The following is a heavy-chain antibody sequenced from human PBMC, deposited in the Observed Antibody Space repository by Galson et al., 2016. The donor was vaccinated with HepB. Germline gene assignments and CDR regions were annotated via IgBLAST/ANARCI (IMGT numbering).Heavy chain of an antibody. V-gene: IGHV3-23*01. CDR3: VKGRLNWSFGAF. J-gene: IGHJ4*02. Sequence: SLRLSCAASGFTFISCAMSWVRQAPGKGLEWVSSISGTGVHTYYADSVKGRFTVSRDNSKNTMYLQMNSLKDEDTAVYYCVKGRLNWSFGAFWGQVNLVSVSA. CDR1: GFTFISCA. D-gene: IGHD1-1*01. CDR2: ISGTGVHT.